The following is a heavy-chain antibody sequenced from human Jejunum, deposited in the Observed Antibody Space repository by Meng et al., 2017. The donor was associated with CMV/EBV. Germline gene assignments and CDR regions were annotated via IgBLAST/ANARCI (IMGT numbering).Heavy chain of an antibody. Sequence: FTVSSYEVNWVRQAPGKGLEWVSFISTSGTFIHYADSVKGRFTISRDNTKNSLYLQMNSLRAEDSAVYYCTRDLNWGNSSPYYFAYWGQGTLVTVSS. CDR1: FTVSSYE. CDR2: ISTSGTFI. J-gene: IGHJ4*02. V-gene: IGHV3-48*03. CDR3: TRDLNWGNSSPYYFAY. D-gene: IGHD7-27*01.